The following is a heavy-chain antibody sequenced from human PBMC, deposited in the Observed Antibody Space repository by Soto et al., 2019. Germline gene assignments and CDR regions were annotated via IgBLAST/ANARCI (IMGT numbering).Heavy chain of an antibody. J-gene: IGHJ4*02. Sequence: PGGSLRLSCAASGFTFSSYAMSWVRQAPGKGLEWVSAISGSGGSTYYAESVKGRFTISRDNSKNTLYLQMDSLRAEDTAVYYCAKDLSWFGELYPFDYWGQGTLVTVSS. V-gene: IGHV3-23*01. CDR3: AKDLSWFGELYPFDY. CDR1: GFTFSSYA. D-gene: IGHD3-10*01. CDR2: ISGSGGST.